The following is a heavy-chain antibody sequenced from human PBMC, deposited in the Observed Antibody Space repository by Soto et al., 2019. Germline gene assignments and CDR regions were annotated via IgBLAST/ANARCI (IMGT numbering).Heavy chain of an antibody. V-gene: IGHV4-34*01. CDR3: ARASGGMDV. J-gene: IGHJ6*02. CDR2: INHSGNT. D-gene: IGHD6-19*01. Sequence: WTWIRQPPGKGLEWIGEINHSGNTNYSPSLKSRVTISVDTSKSQFSLKLSSVTAADTALYYCARASGGMDVWNQGTTVIVSS.